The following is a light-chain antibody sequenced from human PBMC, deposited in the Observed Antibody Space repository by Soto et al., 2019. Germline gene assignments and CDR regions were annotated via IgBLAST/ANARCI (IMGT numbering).Light chain of an antibody. CDR3: TSYTSNRTVV. V-gene: IGLV2-14*01. CDR1: SSDVGRYNY. Sequence: QSALTQPASVSGSPGQSITISCTGTSSDVGRYNYVSWYQQHPGKAPKLMIYDVSNRPSGVSNRFSRSKSGNTASLTISGLQAEDEADYYCTSYTSNRTVVFGGGTKLTVL. J-gene: IGLJ2*01. CDR2: DVS.